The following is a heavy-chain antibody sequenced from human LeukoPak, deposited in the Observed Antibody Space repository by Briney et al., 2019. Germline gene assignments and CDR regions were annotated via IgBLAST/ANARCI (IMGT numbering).Heavy chain of an antibody. V-gene: IGHV4-59*01. J-gene: IGHJ3*02. D-gene: IGHD3-22*01. CDR1: GGSISSYY. CDR2: IYDSGST. Sequence: SETLSLTCTVSGGSISSYYWSWLRQPPGKGLEWIGYIYDSGSTNYNPSLKSRVTISVDTSKNQFSLKLSSVTAADTAVYYCACLTTADAFDIWGQGTMVTVSS. CDR3: ACLTTADAFDI.